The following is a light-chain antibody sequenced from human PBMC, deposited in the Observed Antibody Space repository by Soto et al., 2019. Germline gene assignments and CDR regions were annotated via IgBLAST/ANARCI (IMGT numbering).Light chain of an antibody. CDR2: GAS. Sequence: IVMTQSPATLSVSPGERVTLSCRASQGIGITLAWYQQKPGQTPRLLIYGASTRATGIPARFSGSGSGTEFTLTINSLPSEDSAVYYGQRYNDWPLTFSGGTKVEIK. V-gene: IGKV3-15*01. J-gene: IGKJ4*01. CDR1: QGIGIT. CDR3: QRYNDWPLT.